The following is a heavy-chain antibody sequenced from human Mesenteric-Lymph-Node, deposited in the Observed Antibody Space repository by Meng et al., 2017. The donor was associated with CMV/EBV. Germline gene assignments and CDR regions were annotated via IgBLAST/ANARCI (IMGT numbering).Heavy chain of an antibody. Sequence: GESLKISCAASGFTFSNAYMSWVRQAPGKGLEWVGRITPNRDGGTTDYAAPVKGRFAISRDDSKNTLYLQMNSLNTEDTAVYYCTTGGHYYGDWGRGTLVTVSS. CDR1: GFTFSNAY. CDR2: ITPNRDGGTT. J-gene: IGHJ4*01. V-gene: IGHV3-15*01. D-gene: IGHD3-10*01. CDR3: TTGGHYYGD.